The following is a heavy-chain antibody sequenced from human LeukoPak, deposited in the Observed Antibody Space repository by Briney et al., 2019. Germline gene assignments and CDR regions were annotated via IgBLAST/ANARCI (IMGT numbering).Heavy chain of an antibody. J-gene: IGHJ4*02. CDR1: GGSISRDY. CDR2: IYYTGST. CDR3: ARDRPGGSSLDY. V-gene: IGHV4-59*01. Sequence: SETLSLACTVSGGSISRDYWSWIRQPPGKGLEWIGYIYYTGSTNYNPSLKSRVTISVDTSKNQFSLKLSSVTAADTAVYYCARDRPGGSSLDYWGQGTLVTVSS. D-gene: IGHD6-13*01.